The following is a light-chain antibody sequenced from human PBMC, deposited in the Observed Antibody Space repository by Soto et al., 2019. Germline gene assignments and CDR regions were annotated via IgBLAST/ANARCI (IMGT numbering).Light chain of an antibody. J-gene: IGLJ1*01. CDR2: EVN. CDR1: SSDIGTYNL. Sequence: QSVLTQPASVSGSPGQSITISCTGTSSDIGTYNLVSWYQQHPGKAPKLMIYEVNKRPSGVSDRFSGSKSGNTASLTISGLQAEHEADYYCCSYAGSSTLYVFATGTKVTVL. V-gene: IGLV2-23*02. CDR3: CSYAGSSTLYV.